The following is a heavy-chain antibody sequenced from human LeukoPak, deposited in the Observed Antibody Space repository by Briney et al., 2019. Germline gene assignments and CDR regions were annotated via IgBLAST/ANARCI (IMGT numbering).Heavy chain of an antibody. Sequence: SETLSLTCAVSGGSISSSNWWSWVRQPPGKGLEWIGSIYYSGSTYYNPSLKSRVTISVDTSKNQFSLKLSSVTAADTAVYYCARDRFRLRSIDYWGQGTLVTVSS. CDR3: ARDRFRLRSIDY. CDR1: GGSISSSNW. CDR2: IYYSGST. J-gene: IGHJ4*02. V-gene: IGHV4-4*02. D-gene: IGHD4-17*01.